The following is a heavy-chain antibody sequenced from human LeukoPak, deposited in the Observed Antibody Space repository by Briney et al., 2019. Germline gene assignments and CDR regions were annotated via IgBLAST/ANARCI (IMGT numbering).Heavy chain of an antibody. CDR1: GYTFTSYE. D-gene: IGHD3-3*01. J-gene: IGHJ6*02. CDR3: AREDYDFWSGYAIYYYYGMDV. Sequence: GASVKVSCKASGYTFTSYEINWVRQATGQGLEWMGWMNPNSGNTGYAQKFQGRVTMTRNTSISTAYMELSSLRSEDTAVYYCAREDYDFWSGYAIYYYYGMDVWGQGTTVPVSS. V-gene: IGHV1-8*01. CDR2: MNPNSGNT.